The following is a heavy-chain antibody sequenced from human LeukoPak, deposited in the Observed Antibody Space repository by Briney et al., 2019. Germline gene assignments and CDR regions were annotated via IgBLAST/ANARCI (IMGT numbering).Heavy chain of an antibody. CDR1: GFNFSSYG. J-gene: IGHJ6*03. CDR3: AKGGAVSSKSIIMVRGTRRYYYNMDV. Sequence: PGGALRLSCAAFGFNFSSYGMSWVRQAPGKGLEWVSSISDSGSSTYSADSLKGRFTISRDNSKNTLYLQINSLRAEDTAVYYCAKGGAVSSKSIIMVRGTRRYYYNMDVWGKGTTVTISS. CDR2: ISDSGSST. V-gene: IGHV3-23*01. D-gene: IGHD3-10*01.